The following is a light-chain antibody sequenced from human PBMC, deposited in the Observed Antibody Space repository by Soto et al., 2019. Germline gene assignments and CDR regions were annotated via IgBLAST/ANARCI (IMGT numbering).Light chain of an antibody. Sequence: QSVLTQPPSVSGAPGQRVTISCSGSSSNIGAGYDVNWYRQLPGTAPKLLIYGNSDRPSGVPDRFSGSKSGTSASLAITGLQAEDEADYFCQSYARSLRTSVFGTGTKVTVL. J-gene: IGLJ1*01. V-gene: IGLV1-40*01. CDR1: SSNIGAGYD. CDR2: GNS. CDR3: QSYARSLRTSV.